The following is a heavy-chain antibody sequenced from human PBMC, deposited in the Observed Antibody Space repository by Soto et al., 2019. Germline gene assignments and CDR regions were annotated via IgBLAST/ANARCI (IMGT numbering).Heavy chain of an antibody. J-gene: IGHJ4*02. CDR2: IIPILGIA. CDR1: GGTFSSYT. V-gene: IGHV1-69*04. Sequence: ASVKVSCKASGGTFSSYTISWVRQAPGQGLEWMGRIIPILGIANYAQKFQGRVTITADKSTSTAYMELSSLRSEDTAVYYCARDIIYGSGSYRHLFDYWGQGTLVTVSS. D-gene: IGHD3-10*01. CDR3: ARDIIYGSGSYRHLFDY.